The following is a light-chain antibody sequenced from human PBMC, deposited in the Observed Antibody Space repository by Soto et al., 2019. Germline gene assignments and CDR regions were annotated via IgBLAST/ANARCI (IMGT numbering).Light chain of an antibody. CDR1: QSISSW. V-gene: IGKV1-5*01. Sequence: DIQMTQSPSTLSASVGDRVTITCRASQSISSWLAWYQQKPGKAPKLLIYDASSLESGVPSRFSGSGSGTEFTLTISSLQPHDFATYYCQQYNSYSRTFGQGTKVEIK. J-gene: IGKJ1*01. CDR2: DAS. CDR3: QQYNSYSRT.